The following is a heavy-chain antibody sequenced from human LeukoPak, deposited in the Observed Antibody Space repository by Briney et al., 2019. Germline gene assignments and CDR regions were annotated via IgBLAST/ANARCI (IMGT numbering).Heavy chain of an antibody. V-gene: IGHV3-74*01. J-gene: IGHJ5*02. CDR3: ARDGDWGKYNWFDP. Sequence: GGSLRLSCAASGFTFSAFWMHWVRQAPGKGLVWVSRINSDDSRTTYADSVKGRFTISRDNAKNTLYLQMNSLRAEDTAVYYCARDGDWGKYNWFDPWGQGTLVTVSS. D-gene: IGHD3-10*01. CDR1: GFTFSAFW. CDR2: INSDDSRT.